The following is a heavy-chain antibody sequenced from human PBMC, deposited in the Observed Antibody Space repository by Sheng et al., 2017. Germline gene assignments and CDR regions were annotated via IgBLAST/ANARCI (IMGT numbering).Heavy chain of an antibody. J-gene: IGHJ4*02. V-gene: IGHV3-23*04. Sequence: EVQLVESGGGLVQPGGSLRLSCAASGFTFSSYAMSWVRQAPGKGLEWVSAISGSGGSTYYADSVKGRFTISRDNSKNTLYLQMNSLRAEDTAVYYCAKGVLGAMVKSYYFDYWGQGTLVTVSS. CDR3: AKGVLGAMVKSYYFDY. D-gene: IGHD5-18*01. CDR1: GFTFSSYA. CDR2: ISGSGGST.